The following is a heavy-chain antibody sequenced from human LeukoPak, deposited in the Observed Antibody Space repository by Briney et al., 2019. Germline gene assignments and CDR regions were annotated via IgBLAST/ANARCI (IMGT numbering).Heavy chain of an antibody. V-gene: IGHV4-61*01. CDR2: IYFSGST. D-gene: IGHD1-26*01. J-gene: IGHJ4*02. CDR1: GGSVNSGTYY. Sequence: PSETLSLTCTVSGGSVNSGTYYWSWIRQPPGKGPEWIGYIYFSGSTNYNPSPKSRVTISVDTSKNQFSLKLSSVTAADTAVYYCARARNSGSYHYWGQGTLVTVSS. CDR3: ARARNSGSYHY.